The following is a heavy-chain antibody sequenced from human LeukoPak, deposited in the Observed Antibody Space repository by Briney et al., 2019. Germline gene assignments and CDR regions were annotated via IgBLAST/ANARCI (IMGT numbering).Heavy chain of an antibody. D-gene: IGHD2-15*01. CDR1: GFTLRSYV. Sequence: GGSLRLSCVASGFTLRSYVMNWVRQTPGKGLEWVSSISGSGDSTFYADSVKGRFTISRDNSKNTLYLQMNSLRAEGTAVYYCAKEACSGGSCYLTTRFDYWGQGTLVTVSS. V-gene: IGHV3-23*01. J-gene: IGHJ4*02. CDR2: ISGSGDST. CDR3: AKEACSGGSCYLTTRFDY.